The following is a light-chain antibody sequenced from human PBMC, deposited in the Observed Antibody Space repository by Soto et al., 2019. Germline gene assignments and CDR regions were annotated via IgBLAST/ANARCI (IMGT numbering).Light chain of an antibody. V-gene: IGLV2-14*03. J-gene: IGLJ1*01. CDR1: SSDVGSYNY. Sequence: QSVLTQPASVSGSPGQSITISCTGTSSDVGSYNYVYWYQQHPGKAPKLMIYDVSNRPSGVSNRFSGSKSGNTASLTISGLQAEDEADYYCNSYTGSSTPYVFGTGTKLTVL. CDR2: DVS. CDR3: NSYTGSSTPYV.